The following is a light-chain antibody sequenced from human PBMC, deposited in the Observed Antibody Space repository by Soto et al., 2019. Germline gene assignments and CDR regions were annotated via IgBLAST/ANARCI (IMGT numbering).Light chain of an antibody. V-gene: IGKV3-15*01. J-gene: IGKJ1*01. Sequence: MTQSAAAVSVSPGEGATLACRASQSVGSNLAWYQQKPAQAPRLLIYGVSNRATGTPARFSGSGAGTEFTLTISSVQSEDFAVYYCAQSTNWLHPFGEGTKV. CDR2: GVS. CDR3: AQSTNWLHP. CDR1: QSVGSN.